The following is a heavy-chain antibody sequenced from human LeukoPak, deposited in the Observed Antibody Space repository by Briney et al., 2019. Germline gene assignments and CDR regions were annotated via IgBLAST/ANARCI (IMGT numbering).Heavy chain of an antibody. V-gene: IGHV3-7*01. CDR1: GFTFSIYW. D-gene: IGHD4-23*01. J-gene: IGHJ6*02. CDR2: IKQDGSEK. CDR3: ARDLLAVAFYYYYYGMDV. Sequence: GGSLRLSCAASGFTFSIYWMSWVRQAPGKGLEWVANIKQDGSEKYYVDSVKGRFTMSRDNAKNSLYLQMNSLRAEDTAVYYCARDLLAVAFYYYYYGMDVWGQGTTVTVSS.